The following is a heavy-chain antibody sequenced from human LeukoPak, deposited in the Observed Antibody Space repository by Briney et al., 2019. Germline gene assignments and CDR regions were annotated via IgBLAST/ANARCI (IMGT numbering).Heavy chain of an antibody. CDR1: GGSIRSNSYF. CDR3: ASQDRVTIFGVAKLSWFDP. J-gene: IGHJ5*02. D-gene: IGHD3-3*01. CDR2: IYYSGST. Sequence: SETLSLTCTVSGGSIRSNSYFWGWIRQPPGKGLEWIGSIYYSGSTYYNPSLKSRVTISVDTSKNQFSLKLSSVTAADTGVYYCASQDRVTIFGVAKLSWFDPWGQGTLVIVSS. V-gene: IGHV4-39*01.